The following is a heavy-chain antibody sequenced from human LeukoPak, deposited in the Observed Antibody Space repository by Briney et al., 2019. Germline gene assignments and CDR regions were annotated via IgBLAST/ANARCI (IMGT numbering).Heavy chain of an antibody. V-gene: IGHV4-59*01. CDR1: GYSISSYY. J-gene: IGHJ3*02. Sequence: SETLSLTCTVSGYSISSYYWSWIRQPPGKGLEWIGCIYYSGNTNYNPSLKSRVTISIDTSKNQFSLKLSSVTAADTAVYYCARDYSFDIWGQGTMVTVPS. D-gene: IGHD3-10*01. CDR2: IYYSGNT. CDR3: ARDYSFDI.